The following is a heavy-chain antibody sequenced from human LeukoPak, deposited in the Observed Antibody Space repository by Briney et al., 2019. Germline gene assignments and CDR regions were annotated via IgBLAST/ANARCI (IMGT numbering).Heavy chain of an antibody. Sequence: GGSLRLSCAASGFTFSNYWMHWVRQAPGKGLVWVSRVHSDGTTATYYADFVKGRFTISRDNAKNTLYLQMSSLRAEDTAVYYCAREGRGFGLLDPWGQGTLVTVSS. CDR3: AREGRGFGLLDP. J-gene: IGHJ5*02. CDR1: GFTFSNYW. D-gene: IGHD3-10*01. V-gene: IGHV3-74*01. CDR2: VHSDGTTAT.